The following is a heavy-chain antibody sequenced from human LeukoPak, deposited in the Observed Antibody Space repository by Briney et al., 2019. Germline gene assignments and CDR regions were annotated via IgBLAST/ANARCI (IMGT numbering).Heavy chain of an antibody. J-gene: IGHJ5*02. D-gene: IGHD5-18*01. CDR1: GYTFTGYY. CDR2: INPNSGGT. CDR3: ARAHVDTAMVTGVCWFDP. Sequence: ASVKVSCKPSGYTFTGYYMHWVRQAPGQGLEWMGRINPNSGGTNYAQKFQGRVTMTRDTSISTAYMELSRLRSDDTAVYYCARAHVDTAMVTGVCWFDPWGQGTLVTVSS. V-gene: IGHV1-2*06.